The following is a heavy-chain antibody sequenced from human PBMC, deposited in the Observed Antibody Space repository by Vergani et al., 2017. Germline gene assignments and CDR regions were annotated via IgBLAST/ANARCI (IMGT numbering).Heavy chain of an antibody. CDR3: ARAGIYYGSGSYLYYFDY. Sequence: VQLLESGGGLVQPGGSLRLSCAASGFTFSSYAMSWVRQAPGKGLEWIGEIYHSGSTNYNPSLKSRVTISVDKSKNQFSLKLSSVTAADTAVYYCARAGIYYGSGSYLYYFDYWGQGTLVTVSS. CDR1: GFTFSSYAM. J-gene: IGHJ4*02. V-gene: IGHV4-4*02. CDR2: IYHSGST. D-gene: IGHD3-10*01.